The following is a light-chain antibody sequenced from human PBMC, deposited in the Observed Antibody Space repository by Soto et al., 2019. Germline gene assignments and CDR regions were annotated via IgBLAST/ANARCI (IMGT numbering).Light chain of an antibody. J-gene: IGKJ4*01. V-gene: IGKV1-9*01. CDR3: QQLNSQLT. Sequence: DIQLTQSPSFLSASVGDRVTITCRASQGIRSYLAWYQQKPGKAPRLLIYAASTLQSGVPSRFSGSGSGTEFSLTISSLQPEDFATYYCQQLNSQLTFGGGTKVEIK. CDR1: QGIRSY. CDR2: AAS.